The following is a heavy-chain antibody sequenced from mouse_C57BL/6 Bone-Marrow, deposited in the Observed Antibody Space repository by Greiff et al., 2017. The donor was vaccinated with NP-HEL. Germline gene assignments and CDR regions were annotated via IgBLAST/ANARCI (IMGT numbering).Heavy chain of an antibody. CDR1: GFTFTDYY. Sequence: EVKLLESGGGLVQPGGSLSLSCAASGFTFTDYYMSWVRQPPGKALEWLGFIRNKANGYTTEYSASVKGRFTISRDTSQSILYHHMNALRAEDSATYYCARYYAYYFDDGGQGTSRTVSS. D-gene: IGHD1-2*01. V-gene: IGHV7-3*01. CDR3: ARYYAYYFDD. CDR2: IRNKANGYTT. J-gene: IGHJ2*03.